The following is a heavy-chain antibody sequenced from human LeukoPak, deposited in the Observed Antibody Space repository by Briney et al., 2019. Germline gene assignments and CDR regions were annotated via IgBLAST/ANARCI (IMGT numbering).Heavy chain of an antibody. Sequence: GGSLRLSCAASGFTFSSYDMNWLRQAPGKGLEWVSYISTSGSTIYYADSVKGRFTISRDNAKNSLYLQMKSLRAEDTAVYYCAKVPDYYGSGRYHWGQGTLVTVSS. CDR3: AKVPDYYGSGRYH. CDR2: ISTSGSTI. CDR1: GFTFSSYD. V-gene: IGHV3-48*03. J-gene: IGHJ4*02. D-gene: IGHD3-10*01.